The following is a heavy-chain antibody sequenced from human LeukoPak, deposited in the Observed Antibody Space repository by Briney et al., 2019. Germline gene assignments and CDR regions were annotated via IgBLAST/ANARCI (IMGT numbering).Heavy chain of an antibody. Sequence: GGSLRLSCAASGFTVSGNHMSWVRQAPGKGLNWVSIIYSGGTTYYADSVKGRFTISRDNSKSTLYLQMNSLRAEDTAVYYCARDADYGGSPDAFDIWGRGTIVTVSS. V-gene: IGHV3-53*01. CDR3: ARDADYGGSPDAFDI. CDR2: IYSGGTT. D-gene: IGHD4-23*01. J-gene: IGHJ3*02. CDR1: GFTVSGNH.